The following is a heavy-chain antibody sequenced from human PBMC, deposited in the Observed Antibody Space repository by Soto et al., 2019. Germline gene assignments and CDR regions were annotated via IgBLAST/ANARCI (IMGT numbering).Heavy chain of an antibody. V-gene: IGHV1-18*01. CDR3: ARTYYYDSSGYYYEYYYYGMDV. CDR2: ISAYNGNT. Sequence: ASVKVSCKASGYTFTSYGISWVRQAPGQGLEWMGWISAYNGNTNYAQKLQGRATMTTDTSTSTAYMELRSLRSDDTAVYYCARTYYYDSSGYYYEYYYYGMDVWGQGTTVTVSS. J-gene: IGHJ6*02. CDR1: GYTFTSYG. D-gene: IGHD3-22*01.